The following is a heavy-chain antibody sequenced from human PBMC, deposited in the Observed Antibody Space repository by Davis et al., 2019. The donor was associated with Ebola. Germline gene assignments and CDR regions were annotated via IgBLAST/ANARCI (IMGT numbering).Heavy chain of an antibody. CDR2: IYPGDSDT. V-gene: IGHV5-51*01. J-gene: IGHJ5*02. CDR1: GYTFTTSW. D-gene: IGHD5-24*01. Sequence: PGGSLRLSCKGSGYTFTTSWIVWVRQMPGKCLEWMGIIYPGDSDTRYSPSFRGQVTIPADKSITTAYLEWGSLKTSDTGIYYCAHMATITSGWFDPWGQGTLVTVSS. CDR3: AHMATITSGWFDP.